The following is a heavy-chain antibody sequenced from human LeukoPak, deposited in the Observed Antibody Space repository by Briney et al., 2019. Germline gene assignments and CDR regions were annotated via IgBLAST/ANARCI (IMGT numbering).Heavy chain of an antibody. CDR1: GFTFSSYS. J-gene: IGHJ4*02. Sequence: PGGSLGLSCAASGFTFSSYSLNWVRQAPGKGLEWVSSISGSSGYIYYADSVKGRFTISRDNAKNSLYLQMNSLRAEDTAVYYCARDRQGYYSHDYWGQGTLVTVSS. CDR2: ISGSSGYI. D-gene: IGHD2-15*01. CDR3: ARDRQGYYSHDY. V-gene: IGHV3-21*01.